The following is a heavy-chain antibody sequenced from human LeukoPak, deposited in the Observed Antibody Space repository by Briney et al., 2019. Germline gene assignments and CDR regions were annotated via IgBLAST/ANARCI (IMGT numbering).Heavy chain of an antibody. CDR1: GFTFSDYY. V-gene: IGHV3-11*01. CDR2: ISNSADTR. Sequence: GGSLRLSCAASGFTFSDYYMSWIRHTPGKGLEWLAYISNSADTRKYADSVTGRFTISRDNAKNSVFLQMNSLGAEDSGVYYCARDVRGRTPLKLGMKWFDPWGQGTRVTVSS. J-gene: IGHJ5*02. CDR3: ARDVRGRTPLKLGMKWFDP. D-gene: IGHD7-27*01.